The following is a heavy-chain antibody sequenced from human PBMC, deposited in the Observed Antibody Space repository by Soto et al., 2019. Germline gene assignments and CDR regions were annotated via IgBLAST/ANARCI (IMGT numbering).Heavy chain of an antibody. CDR1: GDPITSYV. V-gene: IGHV4-4*07. CDR2: LFPGGTT. CDR3: ARVAASSSFHFYFSGMDV. Sequence: SETLSLTCTVSGDPITSYVCSWIRHPACKGLEWIGHLFPGGTTSLNTSLESRVSMSIDTSKNQFSLTLTSVTAADTAMYYCARVAASSSFHFYFSGMDVGGQGTT. D-gene: IGHD2-21*01. J-gene: IGHJ6*02.